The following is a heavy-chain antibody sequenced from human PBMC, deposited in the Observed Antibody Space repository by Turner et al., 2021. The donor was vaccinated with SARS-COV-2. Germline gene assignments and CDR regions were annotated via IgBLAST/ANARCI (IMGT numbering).Heavy chain of an antibody. V-gene: IGHV3-23*04. CDR1: GFTFSSYA. Sequence: VQLVESGGGVVQPGRSLRLSCAASGFTFSSYAMSWVRQAPGKGLEWVSAISGSGGSTYYADSVKGRFTISRDNSKNTLYLQMNSLRAEDTAVYYCAKDGYDGIYCSGGSCYSGWFDSWGQGTLVTVSS. D-gene: IGHD2-15*01. CDR2: ISGSGGST. J-gene: IGHJ5*01. CDR3: AKDGYDGIYCSGGSCYSGWFDS.